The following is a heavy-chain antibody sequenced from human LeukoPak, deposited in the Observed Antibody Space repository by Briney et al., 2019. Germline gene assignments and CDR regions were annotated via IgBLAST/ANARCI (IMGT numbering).Heavy chain of an antibody. CDR3: ARDLMYNTNCPGC. D-gene: IGHD2-2*01. Sequence: GGSLRLSCAASGLTFSNSWMHWVRQAPGKGLVWVSRINPDGRSINYADSVKGRFTISRDNAKKTLYLQMNSLRAEDTAVYYCARDLMYNTNCPGCWGQGTLVTVTS. V-gene: IGHV3-74*01. J-gene: IGHJ4*02. CDR1: GLTFSNSW. CDR2: INPDGRSI.